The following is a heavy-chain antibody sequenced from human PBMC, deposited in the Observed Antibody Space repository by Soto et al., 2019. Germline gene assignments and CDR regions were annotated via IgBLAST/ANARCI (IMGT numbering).Heavy chain of an antibody. J-gene: IGHJ6*04. Sequence: PSETLSLTCTVSGVSIISGDYYWILIRQPPGKGLEWIGYIYYSGSTYYNPSLKSRVTISVDTSKNQFSLKLSSVTAADTAVYYCARDTIMAAAGSAIPVYHYYGTEVRGKGTLVSVAS. CDR1: GVSIISGDYY. CDR3: ARDTIMAAAGSAIPVYHYYGTEV. D-gene: IGHD6-13*01. CDR2: IYYSGST. V-gene: IGHV4-30-4*01.